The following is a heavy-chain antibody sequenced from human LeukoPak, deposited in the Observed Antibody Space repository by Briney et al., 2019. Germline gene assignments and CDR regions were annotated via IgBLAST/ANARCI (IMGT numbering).Heavy chain of an antibody. CDR1: DFSFITYA. J-gene: IGHJ4*02. V-gene: IGHV3-74*01. D-gene: IGHD5-24*01. CDR2: INSDGSST. Sequence: PGGSLRLSCAASDFSFITYAMSWVRQAPGKGLVWVSRINSDGSSTNYADSVEGRFTISRDNAKNTLYLQMNSLRAEDTAVYYCASQRWLQSSFDYWGQGTLVTVSS. CDR3: ASQRWLQSSFDY.